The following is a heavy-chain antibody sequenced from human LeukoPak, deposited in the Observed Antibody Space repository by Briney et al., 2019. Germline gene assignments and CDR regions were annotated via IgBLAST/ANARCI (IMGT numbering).Heavy chain of an antibody. J-gene: IGHJ4*02. CDR1: GYAFTSYG. CDR3: ARRGNWNDLDY. D-gene: IGHD1-1*01. V-gene: IGHV1-69*13. Sequence: SVKVSCKASGYAFTSYGISWVRQAPGQGLEWMGGIIPIFGTANYAQKFQGRVTITADESTSTAYMELSSLRSEDTAVYYCARRGNWNDLDYWGQGTLVTVSS. CDR2: IIPIFGTA.